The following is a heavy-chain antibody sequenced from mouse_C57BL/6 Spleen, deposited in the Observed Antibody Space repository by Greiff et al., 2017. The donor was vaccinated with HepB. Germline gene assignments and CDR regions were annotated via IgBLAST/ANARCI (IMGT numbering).Heavy chain of an antibody. Sequence: EVKLVESGGGLVQPGGSLKLSCAASGFTFSDYYMYWVRQTPEKRLEWVAYISNGGGSTYYPDTVKGRFTISRDNAKNTLYLQMSRLKSEDTAMYYCARQNGNLWYFDVWGTGTTVTVSS. CDR3: ARQNGNLWYFDV. V-gene: IGHV5-12*01. CDR2: ISNGGGST. CDR1: GFTFSDYY. J-gene: IGHJ1*03. D-gene: IGHD2-1*01.